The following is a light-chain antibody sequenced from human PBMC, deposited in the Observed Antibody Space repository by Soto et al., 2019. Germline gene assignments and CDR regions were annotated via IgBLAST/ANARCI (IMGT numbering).Light chain of an antibody. V-gene: IGKV1-9*01. CDR1: QDIAIY. J-gene: IGKJ4*01. CDR2: AAS. CDR3: QQFRMYAST. Sequence: IQLTQSPSSLSASVGDRVTITCRASQDIAIYLAWYQQKPGEAPKLLIYAASTLYGGVPSRFSGSGSGTDFALTITSLQAEDFATYYCQQFRMYASTFGGGTKVEIK.